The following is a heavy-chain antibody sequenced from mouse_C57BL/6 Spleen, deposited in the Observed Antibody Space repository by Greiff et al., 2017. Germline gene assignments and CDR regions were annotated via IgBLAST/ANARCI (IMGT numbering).Heavy chain of an antibody. CDR3: AKAYGSSSDY. Sequence: QVQLQQPGAELVKPGASVKLSCKASGYTFTSYWMHWVKQRPGQGLEWIGMIHPNSGSTNYNEKFKSKATLTVDKSSGTAYMQLSSLTSEDAAVYYCAKAYGSSSDYWGQGTTLTVSS. J-gene: IGHJ2*01. V-gene: IGHV1-64*01. D-gene: IGHD1-1*01. CDR2: IHPNSGST. CDR1: GYTFTSYW.